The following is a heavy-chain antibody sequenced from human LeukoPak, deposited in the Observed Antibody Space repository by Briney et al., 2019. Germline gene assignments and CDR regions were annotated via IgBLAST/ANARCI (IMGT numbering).Heavy chain of an antibody. D-gene: IGHD3-22*01. J-gene: IGHJ4*02. CDR1: GFTFSSYT. Sequence: GGSLRLSCAASGFTFSSYTMNWVRQAPGKGLEWVSYISSGSSTIYYADSVEGRFTVSRDNAKNSLYLQMNSLRAEDTAVYYCARKGSYYDSSGYYYYFDYWGQGTLVTVSS. V-gene: IGHV3-48*01. CDR3: ARKGSYYDSSGYYYYFDY. CDR2: ISSGSSTI.